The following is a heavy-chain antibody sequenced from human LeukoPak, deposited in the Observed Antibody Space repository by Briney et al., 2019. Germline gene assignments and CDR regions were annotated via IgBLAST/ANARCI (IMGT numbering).Heavy chain of an antibody. CDR2: ISSSSSYI. J-gene: IGHJ4*02. CDR1: GFTFSSYG. V-gene: IGHV3-21*01. Sequence: GGSLRLSCAASGFTFSSYGMHWVRQAPGKGLEWVSSISSSSSYIYYADSVKGRFTISRDNAKNSLYLQMNSLRAEDTAVYYCARDFTSLVRYLGEYWGQGTLVTVSS. D-gene: IGHD3-16*01. CDR3: ARDFTSLVRYLGEY.